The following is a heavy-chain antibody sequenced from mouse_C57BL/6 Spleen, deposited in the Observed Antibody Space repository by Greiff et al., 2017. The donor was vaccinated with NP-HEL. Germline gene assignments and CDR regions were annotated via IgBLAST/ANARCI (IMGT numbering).Heavy chain of an antibody. CDR2: IYPGDGDT. Sequence: VQLQQSGAELVKPGASVKISCKASGYAFSSYWMNWVKQRPGKGLEWIGQIYPGDGDTNYNGKFKGKATLTADKSSSTACMQLSSLTSEASAVYFCARESSYYYGSSYWFAYWGQGTLVTVSA. CDR1: GYAFSSYW. J-gene: IGHJ3*01. V-gene: IGHV1-80*01. CDR3: ARESSYYYGSSYWFAY. D-gene: IGHD1-1*01.